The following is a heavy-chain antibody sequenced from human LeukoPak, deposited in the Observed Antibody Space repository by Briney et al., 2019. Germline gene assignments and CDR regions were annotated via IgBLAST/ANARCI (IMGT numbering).Heavy chain of an antibody. D-gene: IGHD2-2*01. CDR1: GFTFSSCG. V-gene: IGHV3-30*02. Sequence: TGGSLRLSCAASGFTFSSCGMHWVRQAPGKRLEWVAFIHFDGSTKYSGDSVKGRFTVSRDNSKNTLYLQMNSLRPEDTAVYYCAKDQCTRTSCDGYPGHWGQGTLVTVSS. CDR3: AKDQCTRTSCDGYPGH. J-gene: IGHJ4*02. CDR2: IHFDGSTK.